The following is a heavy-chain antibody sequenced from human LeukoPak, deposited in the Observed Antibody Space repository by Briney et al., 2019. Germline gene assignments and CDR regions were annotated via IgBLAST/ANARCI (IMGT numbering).Heavy chain of an antibody. CDR2: VNTDGSEK. Sequence: GGSLRLSCATTGFTFSNYWMNWVRRAPGKGLEWVAIVNTDGSEKHYEDSVRGRFIVSRDNAKNSLYLQITSLRGDDTALYYCARSDQGPEEWGQGTLVTVSS. J-gene: IGHJ4*02. D-gene: IGHD2-2*01. V-gene: IGHV3-7*01. CDR3: ARSDQGPEE. CDR1: GFTFSNYW.